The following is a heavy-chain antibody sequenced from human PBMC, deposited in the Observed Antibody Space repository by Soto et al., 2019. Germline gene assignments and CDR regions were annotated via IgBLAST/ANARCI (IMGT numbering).Heavy chain of an antibody. CDR3: ARSVTMVGGLIIEFFDY. CDR1: GFTFSSYS. CDR2: ISSSSTTI. D-gene: IGHD3-10*01. V-gene: IGHV3-48*02. Sequence: EVQLVESGGGLVQPGGSLRLSCAASGFTFSSYSMNWVRQAPGKGLEWVSYISSSSTTIYYADSVKGRFTISRDNAKNSLYLQMNSLRDEDTAVYYCARSVTMVGGLIIEFFDYWGQGTLVTVSS. J-gene: IGHJ4*02.